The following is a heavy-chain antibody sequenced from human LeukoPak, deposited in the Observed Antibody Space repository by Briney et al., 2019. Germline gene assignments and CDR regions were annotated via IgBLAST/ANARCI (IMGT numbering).Heavy chain of an antibody. J-gene: IGHJ4*02. CDR1: GGTFSSYA. V-gene: IGHV1-2*02. D-gene: IGHD3-22*01. CDR3: ARDFPDDSSGYWGFCGFDY. CDR2: INPNSGFT. Sequence: GASVKVSCKASGGTFSSYAISWVRQAPGQGLEWMGWINPNSGFTTYAQKFQGRVTMTRDTSINTAYLELSGLRSDDTAVYYCARDFPDDSSGYWGFCGFDYWGQGTLVTVSS.